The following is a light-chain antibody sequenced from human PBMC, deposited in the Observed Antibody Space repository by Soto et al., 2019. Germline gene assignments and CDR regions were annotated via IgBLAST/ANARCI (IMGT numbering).Light chain of an antibody. V-gene: IGKV3-15*01. CDR3: QQYNNLPRT. J-gene: IGKJ1*01. CDR1: QSVGSN. Sequence: EIVLTDSPSTLSVSQGERATLSCRASQSVGSNLAWYQQKPGQAPRLLIYGASTRAIGIPARFSGSGSGTEFTLTISSLQSEDFAVYYCQQYNNLPRTFGQGTKVDIK. CDR2: GAS.